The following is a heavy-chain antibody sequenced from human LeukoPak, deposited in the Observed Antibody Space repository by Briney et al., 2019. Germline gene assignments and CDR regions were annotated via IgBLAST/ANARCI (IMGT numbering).Heavy chain of an antibody. CDR1: GGSFSGYY. V-gene: IGHV4-34*01. CDR2: INHSGST. CDR3: ARVVRKRRSYYYYYMGV. Sequence: SETLSLTCAVYGGSFSGYYWSWIRQPPGKGLEWIGEINHSGSTNYNPSLKSRVTISVDTSKNQFSLKLSSVTAADTAVYYCARVVRKRRSYYYYYMGVWGKGTTVTVSS. J-gene: IGHJ6*03. D-gene: IGHD4-23*01.